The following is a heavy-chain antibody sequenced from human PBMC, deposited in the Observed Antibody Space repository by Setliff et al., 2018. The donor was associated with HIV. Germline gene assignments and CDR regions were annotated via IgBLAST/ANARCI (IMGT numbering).Heavy chain of an antibody. CDR1: GVSISSGDYY. V-gene: IGHV4-31*03. CDR2: IYFSGST. CDR3: ARDTLKLEYSSSKYYYYMDV. D-gene: IGHD6-6*01. J-gene: IGHJ6*03. Sequence: KTSETLSLTCTVSGVSISSGDYYWSWIRQLPGKGLEWIGYIYFSGSTYYNPSLKSRVTISVETSKNQFSLKLSSVTAADTDVYYCARDTLKLEYSSSKYYYYMDVWGKGTKVTVSS.